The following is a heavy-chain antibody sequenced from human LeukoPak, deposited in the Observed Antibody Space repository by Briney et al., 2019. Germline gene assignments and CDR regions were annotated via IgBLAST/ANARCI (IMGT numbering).Heavy chain of an antibody. CDR2: IYGTGST. Sequence: PSETLSLTCAVSGYSLGKNYYWGWIRQPPGKGLEWIGRIYGTGSTSYNPSLMNRVTMSVDTSKNHFSLKLTSVTAADTAVYYCARYDSRGSASTRFYFWAQGILVTISS. CDR1: GYSLGKNYY. CDR3: ARYDSRGSASTRFYF. V-gene: IGHV4-38-2*01. D-gene: IGHD3-16*01. J-gene: IGHJ4*02.